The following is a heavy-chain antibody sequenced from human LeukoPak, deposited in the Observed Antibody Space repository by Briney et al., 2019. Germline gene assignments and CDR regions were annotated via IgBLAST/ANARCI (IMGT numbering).Heavy chain of an antibody. D-gene: IGHD3-3*01. CDR1: GFTFSDYY. Sequence: KPGGSLRLSCAASGFTFSDYYMSWIRQAPGKGLEWVSYISSSNSYTHYADSVKGRFSISRHNSKNTLYLQMNSLRAEDTAVYYCAISSSGDNGYYYGMDVWGQGTTVTVSS. CDR2: ISSSNSYT. J-gene: IGHJ6*02. CDR3: AISSSGDNGYYYGMDV. V-gene: IGHV3-11*03.